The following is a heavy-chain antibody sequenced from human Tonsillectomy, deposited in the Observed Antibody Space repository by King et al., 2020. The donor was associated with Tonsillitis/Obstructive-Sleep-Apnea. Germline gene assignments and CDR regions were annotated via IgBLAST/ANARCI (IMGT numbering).Heavy chain of an antibody. V-gene: IGHV7-4-1*02. CDR3: ARPRPIGQGSYYLYCLDV. J-gene: IGHJ6*02. CDR1: GYTFTKYA. Sequence: QLVQSGSELKKPGASVKVSCKASGYTFTKYAMNWVRQAPGQGLEWMGWINTNTGNPTYGQGFTGRFVFSLDTSVSTAYVQISSLKAEDTAVYYCARPRPIGQGSYYLYCLDVWGQGPTVTVSS. CDR2: INTNTGNP.